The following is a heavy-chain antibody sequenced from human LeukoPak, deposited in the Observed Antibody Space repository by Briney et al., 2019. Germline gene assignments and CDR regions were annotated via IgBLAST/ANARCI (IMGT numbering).Heavy chain of an antibody. D-gene: IGHD6-6*01. CDR3: AREGLSSSKEVDY. V-gene: IGHV1-69*04. J-gene: IGHJ4*02. CDR1: GGTFSSYA. CDR2: IIPILGIA. Sequence: LWASVKVSCKASGGTFSSYAISWVRQAPGQGLEWMGRIIPILGIANYAQTFQGRVTITADKSTSTAYMELSSLRSEDTAVYYCAREGLSSSKEVDYWGQGTLVTVSS.